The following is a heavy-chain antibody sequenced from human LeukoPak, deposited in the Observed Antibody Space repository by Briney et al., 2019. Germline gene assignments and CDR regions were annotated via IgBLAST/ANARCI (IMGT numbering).Heavy chain of an antibody. Sequence: GESLKISCKGSGYSFNSYWIGWVRQMPGKGLEWMGIINPDDSDTRYSPSFQGQVTLSADKSVSTAYLQWSSLKASDTAMYYYARGFAGSATYSYYYYMDVWGKGTTVTVSS. J-gene: IGHJ6*03. D-gene: IGHD6-25*01. CDR3: ARGFAGSATYSYYYYMDV. CDR2: INPDDSDT. CDR1: GYSFNSYW. V-gene: IGHV5-51*01.